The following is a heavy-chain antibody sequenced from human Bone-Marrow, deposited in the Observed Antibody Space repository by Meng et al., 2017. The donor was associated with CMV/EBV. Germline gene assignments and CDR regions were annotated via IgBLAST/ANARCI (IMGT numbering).Heavy chain of an antibody. CDR2: IIPIFGTA. D-gene: IGHD4-23*01. CDR3: AREGAKLSYYYYGMDV. CDR1: GGTFSSYA. V-gene: IGHV1-69*05. J-gene: IGHJ6*02. Sequence: KISCKASGGTFSSYAISWVRQAPGQGLEWMGGIIPIFGTANYAQKFQGRVTITTDESTSTAYMELSSLRSEDTAVYYCAREGAKLSYYYYGMDVWGQGTTVTVSS.